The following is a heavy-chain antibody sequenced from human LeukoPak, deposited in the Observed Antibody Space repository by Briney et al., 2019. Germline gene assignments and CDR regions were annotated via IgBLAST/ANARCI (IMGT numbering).Heavy chain of an antibody. J-gene: IGHJ5*02. Sequence: GASVKVSCKASGGTFSSYAISWVRQAPGQGLEWMGGVIPIFGTANYAQKFQGRVTITADESTSTAYMELSSLRSEDTAVYYCARAEGSSTLFDPWGQGTLVTVSS. CDR3: ARAEGSSTLFDP. D-gene: IGHD2-2*01. CDR1: GGTFSSYA. CDR2: VIPIFGTA. V-gene: IGHV1-69*13.